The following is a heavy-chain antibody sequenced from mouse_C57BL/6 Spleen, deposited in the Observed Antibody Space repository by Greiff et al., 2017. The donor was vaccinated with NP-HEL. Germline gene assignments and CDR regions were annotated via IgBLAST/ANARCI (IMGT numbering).Heavy chain of an antibody. CDR1: GFTFSSYT. J-gene: IGHJ4*01. D-gene: IGHD1-1*01. CDR3: ARHYDSSPYYYAMDY. Sequence: EVNVVESGGGLVKPGGSLKLSCAASGFTFSSYTMSWVRQTPEKRLEWVATISGGGGNTYYPDSVKGRFTISRDNAKNTRYPQMSSLRSEDTALYYCARHYDSSPYYYAMDYWGQGTSVTVSS. V-gene: IGHV5-9*01. CDR2: ISGGGGNT.